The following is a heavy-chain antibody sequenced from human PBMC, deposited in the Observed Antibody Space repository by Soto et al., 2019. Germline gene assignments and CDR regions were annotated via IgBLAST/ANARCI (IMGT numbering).Heavy chain of an antibody. CDR1: GGSISSGGYY. CDR3: ATRITVFGLLIPPFDP. V-gene: IGHV4-31*03. Sequence: PSETLSLTCTVSGGSISSGGYYWSWIRQHPGKGLEWIGYIYYSGSTYYNPSLKSRVTISVDTSKNQFSLKLSSVTAADTAVYYCATRITVFGLLIPPFDPWGQGTQSPSPQ. J-gene: IGHJ5*02. D-gene: IGHD3-3*01. CDR2: IYYSGST.